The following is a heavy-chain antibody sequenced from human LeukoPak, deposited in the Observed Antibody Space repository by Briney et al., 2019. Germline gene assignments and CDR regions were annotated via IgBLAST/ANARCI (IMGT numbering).Heavy chain of an antibody. CDR3: VSGRDLWLREY. V-gene: IGHV4-4*02. D-gene: IGHD5-18*01. CDR2: FYHGGNT. J-gene: IGHJ4*02. CDR1: GDSLSSHNC. Sequence: SETLSLTCAVSGDSLSSHNCWTWVRQPPGKGLQWIGEFYHGGNTNYNPSPKSRVTFSLAGSKSQFFLSLTCVTAADTAVCYFVSGRDLWLREYWGQVTLVTVSS.